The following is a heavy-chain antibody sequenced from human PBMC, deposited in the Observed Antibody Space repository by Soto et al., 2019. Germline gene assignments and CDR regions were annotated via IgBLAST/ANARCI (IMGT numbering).Heavy chain of an antibody. V-gene: IGHV1-3*01. Sequence: GASVKVSCKASGYTFTSYAMHWVRQAPGQRLEWMGWINAGNGNTKYSQKFQGRVTITRDTSASTAYMELSSLRSEDTAVYYCARDQTYYDFWSGSSSWFDPWGQGTLVTVSS. CDR3: ARDQTYYDFWSGSSSWFDP. CDR1: GYTFTSYA. J-gene: IGHJ5*02. D-gene: IGHD3-3*01. CDR2: INAGNGNT.